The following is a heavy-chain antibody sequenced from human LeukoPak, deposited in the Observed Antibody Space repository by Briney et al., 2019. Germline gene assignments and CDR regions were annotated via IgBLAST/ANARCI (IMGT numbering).Heavy chain of an antibody. J-gene: IGHJ5*02. Sequence: ASVRVSCKASGYTFTGYYIHWVRQAPGQGLEWMGWINPNSGGTNYAQKFQGRVTMTRDTSISTAYMEPSRLRSDDTAVYYCARGLIAARQAPTYNWFDPWGQGTLVTVSS. V-gene: IGHV1-2*02. CDR3: ARGLIAARQAPTYNWFDP. CDR1: GYTFTGYY. D-gene: IGHD6-6*01. CDR2: INPNSGGT.